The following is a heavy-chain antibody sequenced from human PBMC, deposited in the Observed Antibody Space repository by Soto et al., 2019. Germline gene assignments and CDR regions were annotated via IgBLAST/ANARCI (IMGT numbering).Heavy chain of an antibody. CDR1: GGSFSGYY. Sequence: PSETLSLTCAVYGGSFSGYYWSWIRQPPGKGLEWIGEINHSGSTNYNPSLKSRVTISVDTSKNQFSLKLSSVTAADTAVYYCARGRITMVRGFIRRLYGMDVWGQGTTVTVPS. D-gene: IGHD3-10*01. CDR2: INHSGST. V-gene: IGHV4-34*01. CDR3: ARGRITMVRGFIRRLYGMDV. J-gene: IGHJ6*02.